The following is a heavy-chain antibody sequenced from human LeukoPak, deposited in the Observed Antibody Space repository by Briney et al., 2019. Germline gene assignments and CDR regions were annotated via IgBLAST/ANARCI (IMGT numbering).Heavy chain of an antibody. J-gene: IGHJ4*02. CDR3: ASAERCSTTCPLDY. D-gene: IGHD2-2*01. CDR1: GGSFRGYY. CDR2: INHSGST. Sequence: SETLSLTCAVYGGSFRGYYWSWIRQPPGKGLEWIGEINHSGSTNYNPSLKSRVTISLDTSMKKFSLKLNSVTAADTAVYYCASAERCSTTCPLDYWGQGTLVTVSS. V-gene: IGHV4-34*01.